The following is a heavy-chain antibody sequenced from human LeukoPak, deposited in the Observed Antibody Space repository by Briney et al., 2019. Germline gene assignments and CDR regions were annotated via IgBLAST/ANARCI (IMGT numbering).Heavy chain of an antibody. CDR1: GGSFSGYY. Sequence: PSETLSLTCAVYGGSFSGYYWSWIRQPSGKGLEWIGEINHSGSTNYNPSLKSRVTISVDTSKNQFSLKLSSVTAADTAVYYCARARITMVRGAPLFDYWGQGTLVTVSS. J-gene: IGHJ4*02. CDR2: INHSGST. CDR3: ARARITMVRGAPLFDY. D-gene: IGHD3-10*01. V-gene: IGHV4-34*01.